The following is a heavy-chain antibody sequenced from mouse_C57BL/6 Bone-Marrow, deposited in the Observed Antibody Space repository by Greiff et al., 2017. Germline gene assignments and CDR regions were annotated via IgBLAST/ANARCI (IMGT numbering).Heavy chain of an antibody. CDR3: ARLLLRVYYFDY. Sequence: VQLQQSGAELARPGASVKLSCKASGYTFTSYGISWVKQRTGQGLEWIGEIYPRSGYTYYNEKFKGKATMTADKSSSTAYMELRSLTSEDSAVYFCARLLLRVYYFDYWGQGTTLTVSS. V-gene: IGHV1-81*01. J-gene: IGHJ2*01. CDR2: IYPRSGYT. CDR1: GYTFTSYG. D-gene: IGHD1-1*01.